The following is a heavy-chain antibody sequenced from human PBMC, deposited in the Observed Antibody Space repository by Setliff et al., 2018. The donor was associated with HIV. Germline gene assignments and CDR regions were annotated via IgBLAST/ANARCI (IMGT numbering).Heavy chain of an antibody. V-gene: IGHV3-7*01. Sequence: GGSLRLSCATSGFTFSSYWMSWVRQAPGKGLEWVANINKDGSDRYYGDSVRGRFTISRDNSKNTLYLQMNSLRVDDTAVYYCARVWAMQQVVPGYWGQGALVTVSS. D-gene: IGHD6-6*01. CDR1: GFTFSSYW. J-gene: IGHJ4*02. CDR2: INKDGSDR. CDR3: ARVWAMQQVVPGY.